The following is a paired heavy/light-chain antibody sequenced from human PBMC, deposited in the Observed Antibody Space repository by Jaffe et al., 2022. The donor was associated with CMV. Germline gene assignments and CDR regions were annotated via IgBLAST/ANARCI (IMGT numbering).Light chain of an antibody. CDR1: QSVSSSY. Sequence: EIVLTQSPGTLSLSPGERATLSCRASQSVSSSYLAWYQQKPGQAPRLLIYGASSRATGIPDRFSGSGSGTDFTLTISRLEPEDFAVYYCQQYGSSAWTFGQGTKVEIK. CDR3: QQYGSSAWT. J-gene: IGKJ1*01. CDR2: GAS. V-gene: IGKV3-20*01.
Heavy chain of an antibody. V-gene: IGHV5-51*01. CDR2: IYPGDSDT. CDR3: ARQTDYYDSSGYQRRYNWFDP. J-gene: IGHJ5*02. D-gene: IGHD3-22*01. Sequence: EVQLVQSGAEVKKPGESLKISCKGSGYSFTSYWIGWVRQMPGKGLEWMGIIYPGDSDTRYSPSFQGQVTISADKSISTAYLQWSSLKASDTAMYYCARQTDYYDSSGYQRRYNWFDPWGQGTLVTVSS. CDR1: GYSFTSYW.